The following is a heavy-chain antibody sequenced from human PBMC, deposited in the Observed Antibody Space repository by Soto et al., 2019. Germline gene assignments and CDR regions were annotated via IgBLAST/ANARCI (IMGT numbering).Heavy chain of an antibody. CDR1: GFTFSSYG. Sequence: QVQLVESGGGVVQPGRSLRLSCAASGFTFSSYGMHWVRQAPGKGLEWVAVIWYDGSNKYYVDSVKGRFTISRDNSKNTMYQQLTSPRTDETAVYYYATDPCRFCSGYYTDSLRYYYYYSMHVWGKGTTVTVSS. CDR2: IWYDGSNK. CDR3: ATDPCRFCSGYYTDSLRYYYYYSMHV. D-gene: IGHD3-3*01. V-gene: IGHV3-33*01. J-gene: IGHJ6*03.